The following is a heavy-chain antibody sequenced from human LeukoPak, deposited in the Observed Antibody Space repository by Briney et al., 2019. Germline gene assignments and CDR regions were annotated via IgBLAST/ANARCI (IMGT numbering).Heavy chain of an antibody. V-gene: IGHV3-23*01. Sequence: GGSLRLSCAASGFTFSTYAMSWVRQAPGKGLEWVSAISASGGSTYYADSVKGRFTISRDNSKNTLYLQMSSLRAEDTAVYYCAKTKVPNFYGSGSHVDYWGQGTLVTVSS. CDR1: GFTFSTYA. J-gene: IGHJ4*02. D-gene: IGHD3-10*01. CDR2: ISASGGST. CDR3: AKTKVPNFYGSGSHVDY.